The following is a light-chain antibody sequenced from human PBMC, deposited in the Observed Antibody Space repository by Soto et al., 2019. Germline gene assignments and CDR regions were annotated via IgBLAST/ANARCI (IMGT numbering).Light chain of an antibody. V-gene: IGKV3-11*01. CDR3: QQRGSWPQYT. J-gene: IGKJ4*01. CDR2: DAP. Sequence: VLTQSPGTLSLSPGARATLSCRASQSVSSYLAWYQQKPGQAPRLLIYDAPNRATGIPARFRRRGSGTDFTLNISGLESEDFAVFFCQQRGSWPQYTFGGGTEG. CDR1: QSVSSY.